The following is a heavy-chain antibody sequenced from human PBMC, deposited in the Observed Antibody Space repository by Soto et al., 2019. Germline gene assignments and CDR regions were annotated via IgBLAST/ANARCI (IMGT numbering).Heavy chain of an antibody. Sequence: PSETLSLTCTVSGVSISSYYWSWIRQPPGKGLEWIGYIYYSGNTNYNPSLKSRVTISVDTSKNQFSLKVNSVTAADTAVYYCARGRSRGGYNYLDYWGQGTLVTVSS. CDR1: GVSISSYY. CDR2: IYYSGNT. D-gene: IGHD5-12*01. CDR3: ARGRSRGGYNYLDY. V-gene: IGHV4-59*01. J-gene: IGHJ4*02.